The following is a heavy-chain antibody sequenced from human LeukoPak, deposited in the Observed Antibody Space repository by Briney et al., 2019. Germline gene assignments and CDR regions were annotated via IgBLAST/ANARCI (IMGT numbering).Heavy chain of an antibody. J-gene: IGHJ4*02. CDR3: ARDTRGYKGYDKAFDY. Sequence: PSETLSLTCTVSGGSLSSGDYYWNWIRQSPGKGLEWIGYISYSGITYFNPSLKSRVTISADTSRNQFFLRLTSVTAADTAVYYCARDTRGYKGYDKAFDYWGQGTLVTVSS. D-gene: IGHD5-12*01. V-gene: IGHV4-30-4*01. CDR1: GGSLSSGDYY. CDR2: ISYSGIT.